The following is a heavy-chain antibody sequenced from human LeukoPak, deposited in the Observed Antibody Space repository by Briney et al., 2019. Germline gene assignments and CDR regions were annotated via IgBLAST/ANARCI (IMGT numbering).Heavy chain of an antibody. CDR3: AIVGATGFDY. CDR2: ISAYNGNT. D-gene: IGHD1-26*01. CDR1: GYTFTGYY. J-gene: IGHJ4*02. Sequence: ASVKVSCKASGYTFTGYYMHWVRQAPGQGLEWMGWISAYNGNTNYAQKLQGRVTMTTDTSTSTAYMELRSLRSDDTAVYYCAIVGATGFDYWGQGTLVTVSS. V-gene: IGHV1-18*04.